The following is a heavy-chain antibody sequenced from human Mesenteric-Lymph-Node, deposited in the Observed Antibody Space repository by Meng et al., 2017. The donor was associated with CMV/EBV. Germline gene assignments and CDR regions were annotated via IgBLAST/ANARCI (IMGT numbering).Heavy chain of an antibody. CDR3: ARSDDYSNYVSYGMDV. V-gene: IGHV1-69*10. Sequence: SVKVSCKASGYTFTGYYMHWVRQAPGQGLEWMGGIIPILGIANYAQKFQGRVTITADKSTSTAYMELSSLRSEDTAVYYCARSDDYSNYVSYGMDVWGQGTTVTVSS. CDR1: GYTFTGYY. J-gene: IGHJ6*02. D-gene: IGHD4-11*01. CDR2: IIPILGIA.